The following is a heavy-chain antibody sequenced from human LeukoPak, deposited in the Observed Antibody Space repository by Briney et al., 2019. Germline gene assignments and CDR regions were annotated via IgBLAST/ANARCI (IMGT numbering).Heavy chain of an antibody. Sequence: GGSLRLSCAASGFTFSSYSMNWVRQAPGKGLEWVSYISKSSDRIYHADSVKGRFTISRDNAKNSLYLQMDSLRAEDMAVYYCARDLLNDEGSSYFFDQWGQGTLVTVSS. CDR3: ARDLLNDEGSSYFFDQ. D-gene: IGHD2-2*01. CDR2: ISKSSDRI. V-gene: IGHV3-48*04. J-gene: IGHJ4*02. CDR1: GFTFSSYS.